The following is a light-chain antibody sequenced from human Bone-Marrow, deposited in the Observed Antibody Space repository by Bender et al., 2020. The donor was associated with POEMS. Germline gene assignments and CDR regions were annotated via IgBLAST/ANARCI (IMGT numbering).Light chain of an antibody. CDR1: SSDVGNYNL. CDR3: ISFTFSSTWV. CDR2: DVS. Sequence: QSALTQPASVSGSPGQSIAISCTGTSSDVGNYNLVSWYQQHPGKAPKMLISDVSQRPSGVSSRFSGSKSGNTASLTVSGLQAEDEADYYCISFTFSSTWVFGGGTKLTVL. J-gene: IGLJ3*02. V-gene: IGLV2-14*02.